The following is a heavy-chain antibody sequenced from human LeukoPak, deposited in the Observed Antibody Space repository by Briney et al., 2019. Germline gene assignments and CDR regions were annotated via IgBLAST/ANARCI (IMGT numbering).Heavy chain of an antibody. Sequence: PSETLSLTCAVYGGSISSQDWNWIRQPPGKGLEWIGEINHSGSTNYNPSLKSRVTISVDTSKNQFSLKLSSVTAADTAVYYCGNEVQQKVAYYFDFWGQGTLVTVSS. CDR2: INHSGST. CDR3: GNEVQQKVAYYFDF. J-gene: IGHJ4*02. V-gene: IGHV4-34*01. CDR1: GGSISSQD.